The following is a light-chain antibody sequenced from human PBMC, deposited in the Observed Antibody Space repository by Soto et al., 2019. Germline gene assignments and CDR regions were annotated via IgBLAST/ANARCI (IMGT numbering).Light chain of an antibody. CDR3: QQSYGTPRT. J-gene: IGKJ1*01. Sequence: DIQMTQSPSSLSASVGDRVTITCRASQGIRNDLGWFQQRPGKAPKLLIYAASSLESGVPSRFSGSGSGTDFTLTISSLQPEDFVSYYCQQSYGTPRTFGQGTKVDIK. V-gene: IGKV1-39*01. CDR1: QGIRND. CDR2: AAS.